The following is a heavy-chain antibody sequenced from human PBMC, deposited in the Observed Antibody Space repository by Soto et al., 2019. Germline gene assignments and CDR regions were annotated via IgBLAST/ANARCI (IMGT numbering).Heavy chain of an antibody. CDR2: ISGGGGST. J-gene: IGHJ4*02. Sequence: EVQLLESGGGLVQPGGSLRLSCVASGFTFRSYAMTWVRQAPGKGLEWVSGISGGGGSTYYTDSVKGRFTISRDNSKNTVYLQIHSLRGEDTAVYYCAGVLSSWPNFDYWGQGTLVTVSA. D-gene: IGHD6-13*01. V-gene: IGHV3-23*01. CDR3: AGVLSSWPNFDY. CDR1: GFTFRSYA.